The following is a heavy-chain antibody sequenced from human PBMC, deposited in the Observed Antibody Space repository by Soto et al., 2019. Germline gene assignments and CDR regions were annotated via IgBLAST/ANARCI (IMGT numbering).Heavy chain of an antibody. CDR1: GFTFSSYS. CDR3: ARDEVVVPADAFDP. Sequence: PGGSLRLSCAASGFTFSSYSMNWVRQAPGKGLEWVSSISSSSSYIYYADSVKGRFTISRDNAKNSLYLQMNSLRAEDTAVYYCARDEVVVPADAFDPWGQGTLVTVSS. V-gene: IGHV3-21*01. CDR2: ISSSSSYI. J-gene: IGHJ5*02. D-gene: IGHD2-2*01.